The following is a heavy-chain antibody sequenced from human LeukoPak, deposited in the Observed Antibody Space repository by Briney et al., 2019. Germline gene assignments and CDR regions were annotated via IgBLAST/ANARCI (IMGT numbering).Heavy chain of an antibody. V-gene: IGHV4-61*01. CDR3: ARGQDDRSGTFDY. J-gene: IGHJ4*02. CDR1: GDSVSSGNYY. CDR2: MSPSGTT. D-gene: IGHD3-22*01. Sequence: PSGTQSLTCTVSGDSVSSGNYYLSWIRQPPGKGLDWITYMSPSGTTKYNPSLKSRVTTSVDTSRTQFSLRLSSVTAADTAVYYCARGQDDRSGTFDYWGQGILVTVSS.